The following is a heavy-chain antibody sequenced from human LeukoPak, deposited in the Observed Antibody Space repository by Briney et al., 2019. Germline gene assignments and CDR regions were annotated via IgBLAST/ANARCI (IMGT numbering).Heavy chain of an antibody. CDR2: INYSGTT. Sequence: SETLSLTCTVSGRAIISDNFYWGWVRQPPWKGLEWVGSINYSGTTYYNPSLRSRLSISVETSRTQFFLRLTSVTAADTAVYYCGRLFDSWGQGILVTVSS. V-gene: IGHV4-39*01. CDR3: GRLFDS. J-gene: IGHJ4*02. CDR1: GRAIISDNFY.